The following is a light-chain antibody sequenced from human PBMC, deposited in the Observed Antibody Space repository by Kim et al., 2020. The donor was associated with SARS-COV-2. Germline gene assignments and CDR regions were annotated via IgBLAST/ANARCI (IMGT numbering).Light chain of an antibody. J-gene: IGKJ4*01. Sequence: ASTGDRVTITCRASQSVSSYLAWYQQKPGKAPNLLIYAASTLHSGVPSRFSGSGSGTDFTLTISCLQSEDFATYYCQQYYSYPRTFGGGTKVDIK. CDR3: QQYYSYPRT. V-gene: IGKV1-8*01. CDR1: QSVSSY. CDR2: AAS.